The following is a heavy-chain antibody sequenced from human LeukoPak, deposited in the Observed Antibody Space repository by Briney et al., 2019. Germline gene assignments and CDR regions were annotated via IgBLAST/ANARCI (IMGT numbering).Heavy chain of an antibody. V-gene: IGHV3-66*01. CDR1: GFTVSSNY. CDR3: ARGSTYYDFWSGTRAGYYYGMDV. Sequence: PGGSLRLSCAASGFTVSSNYMSWVRQAPGEGLEWVSVIYSGGSTYYADSVKGRFTISRDNSKNTLYLQMNSLRAEDTAVYYCARGSTYYDFWSGTRAGYYYGMDVWGQGTTVTVSS. J-gene: IGHJ6*02. CDR2: IYSGGST. D-gene: IGHD3-3*01.